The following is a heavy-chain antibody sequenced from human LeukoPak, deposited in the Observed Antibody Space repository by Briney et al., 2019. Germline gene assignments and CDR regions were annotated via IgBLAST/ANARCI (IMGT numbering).Heavy chain of an antibody. Sequence: ASVKVSCKASGYTFTSYGISWVRQAPGQGLEWMGIINPSGGNTNYAQKLQGRVTMTTDTSTSTAYMELRSLRSDDTAVYYCARCRPTRTGYYGSGSYYKSDDYYYYMDVWGKGTTVTISS. CDR1: GYTFTSYG. CDR2: INPSGGNT. J-gene: IGHJ6*03. V-gene: IGHV1-18*01. CDR3: ARCRPTRTGYYGSGSYYKSDDYYYYMDV. D-gene: IGHD3-10*01.